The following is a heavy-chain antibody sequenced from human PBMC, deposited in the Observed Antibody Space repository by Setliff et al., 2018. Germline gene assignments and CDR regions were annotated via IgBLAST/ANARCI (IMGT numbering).Heavy chain of an antibody. CDR2: ISWNGEST. D-gene: IGHD3-10*01. Sequence: PGESLKISCAASGFSLKDYGMSWVRQGPGMRLELISAISWNGESTTYADSVKGRFTISRDNAKSSLYLQMTSLRVEDTALYFCARAPYGSGSYYKYYDSWGRGTLVTAPQ. J-gene: IGHJ4*02. CDR1: GFSLKDYG. V-gene: IGHV3-20*04. CDR3: ARAPYGSGSYYKYYDS.